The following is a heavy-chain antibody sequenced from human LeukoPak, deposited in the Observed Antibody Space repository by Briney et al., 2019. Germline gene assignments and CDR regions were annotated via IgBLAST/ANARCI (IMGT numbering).Heavy chain of an antibody. D-gene: IGHD5-18*01. V-gene: IGHV3-30*18. CDR3: AKAAMGSSDY. CDR2: ISYDGSNK. CDR1: GFTFSSYG. J-gene: IGHJ4*02. Sequence: PGGSLRLSCAASGFTFSSYGMHWVRQAPGKGLEWVAVISYDGSNKYYADSVKGRFTISRDNSKNTLYLQMNSLRAEDTAVYYCAKAAMGSSDYWGQGTLVTVSS.